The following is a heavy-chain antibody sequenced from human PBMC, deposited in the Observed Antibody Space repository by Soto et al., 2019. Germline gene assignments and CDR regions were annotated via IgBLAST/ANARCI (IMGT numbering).Heavy chain of an antibody. J-gene: IGHJ6*02. D-gene: IGHD5-12*01. CDR1: GFTFSRYA. CDR2: ISYDGSNK. CDR3: ARGNGLRYYYYGMDV. Sequence: QVQLVESGGGVVQPGRSLRLYCAASGFTFSRYAMHWVRQAPGKGLEWVAVISYDGSNKYYADSVKGRFTISRDNSKNTLYLQMNSLRAESTAVYFCARGNGLRYYYYGMDVWGQGTTVTVSS. V-gene: IGHV3-30-3*01.